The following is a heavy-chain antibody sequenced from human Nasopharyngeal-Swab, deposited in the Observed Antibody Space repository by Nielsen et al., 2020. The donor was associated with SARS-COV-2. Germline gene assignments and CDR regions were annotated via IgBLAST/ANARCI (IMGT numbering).Heavy chain of an antibody. D-gene: IGHD2-8*01. CDR2: INPNSGGT. Sequence: ASVKVSYKASGYTFTGYYMHWVRQAPGQGLEWMGRINPNSGGTNYAQKFQGRVTMTRDTSISTAYMELSRLRSDDTAVYYCARGGGGGLGYCTNGVCPDKYYFDYWGQGTLVTVSS. V-gene: IGHV1-2*06. CDR3: ARGGGGGLGYCTNGVCPDKYYFDY. J-gene: IGHJ4*02. CDR1: GYTFTGYY.